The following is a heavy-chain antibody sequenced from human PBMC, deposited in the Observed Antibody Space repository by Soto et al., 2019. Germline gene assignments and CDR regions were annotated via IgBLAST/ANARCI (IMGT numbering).Heavy chain of an antibody. V-gene: IGHV1-58*01. CDR2: IVVGSGNT. J-gene: IGHJ6*02. CDR3: AAGPQVPHYDFWSGYYYGMDV. D-gene: IGHD3-3*01. CDR1: GFTFTSSA. Sequence: SVKVSCKASGFTFTSSAVQWVRQARGQRLEWIGWIVVGSGNTNYAQKFQERVTVTRDMSTSTAYMELSSLRSEDTAVYYCAAGPQVPHYDFWSGYYYGMDVWGQGTTVTVSS.